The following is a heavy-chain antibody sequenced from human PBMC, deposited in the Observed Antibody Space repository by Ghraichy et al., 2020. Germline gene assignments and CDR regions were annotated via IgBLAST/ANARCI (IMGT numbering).Heavy chain of an antibody. J-gene: IGHJ4*02. CDR1: GGPISSCH. CDR3: ARDWYSYRY. D-gene: IGHD5-18*01. V-gene: IGHV4-59*01. Sequence: SETLSLTCNVSGGPISSCHWSWIRKPPGKGLEWIGYIYYSGSPNYNPSLKSRVTTLVDTSKNQFSLKHSSVIASDTAVYYCARDWYSYRYWGQGTLVTVSS. CDR2: IYYSGSP.